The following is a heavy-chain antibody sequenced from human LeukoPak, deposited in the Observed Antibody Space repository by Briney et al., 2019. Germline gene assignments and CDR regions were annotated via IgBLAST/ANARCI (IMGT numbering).Heavy chain of an antibody. CDR1: RGSVSSSTYY. J-gene: IGHJ4*02. D-gene: IGHD2-8*01. CDR2: IYYTGST. Sequence: SETLSLTCTVSRGSVSSSTYYWGWVRQPPGKGLEWIASIYYTGSTYYNPSLKSRVTISLDMSKNEFFLTMTSVTAADTAVYFCTAEKNGSPHYWGQGTQVTVSS. CDR3: TAEKNGSPHY. V-gene: IGHV4-39*07.